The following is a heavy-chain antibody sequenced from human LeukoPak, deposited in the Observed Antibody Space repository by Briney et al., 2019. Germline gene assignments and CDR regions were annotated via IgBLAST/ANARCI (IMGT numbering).Heavy chain of an antibody. CDR3: VKDLDSSDRYAGKPADD. V-gene: IGHV3-23*01. D-gene: IGHD6-19*01. J-gene: IGHJ4*02. CDR1: GFTLKNYA. CDR2: ISADAKQT. Sequence: GGSLRLSCAAAGFTLKNYAMNWVRQAPGKGLEWVALISADAKQTHYADLVKGRFTISRDISKNILYLQMNSLRVEDTAVYYCVKDLDSSDRYAGKPADDWGQGTLVTVSS.